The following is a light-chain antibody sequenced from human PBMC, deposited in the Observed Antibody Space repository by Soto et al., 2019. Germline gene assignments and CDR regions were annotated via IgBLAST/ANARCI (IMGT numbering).Light chain of an antibody. CDR1: QSVLYSSNNKNY. CDR3: QQYYSIEWT. Sequence: DIVMTQSPDSLAVSLGERAAINCKYSQSVLYSSNNKNYLAWYQVKPGQPPKQLISWASTRESGVPDRFSGSGSGTDFALTISSLQAEDVAVYYCQQYYSIEWTFGQGTKVEIK. V-gene: IGKV4-1*01. J-gene: IGKJ1*01. CDR2: WAS.